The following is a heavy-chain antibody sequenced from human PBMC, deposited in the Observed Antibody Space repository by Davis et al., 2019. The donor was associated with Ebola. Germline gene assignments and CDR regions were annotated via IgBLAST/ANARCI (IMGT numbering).Heavy chain of an antibody. CDR2: IIPIFGTA. J-gene: IGHJ4*02. D-gene: IGHD1-26*01. Sequence: SVKVSCKASGGTFSSYAISWVRQAPGQGLEWMGGIIPIFGTANYAQKFQGRVTITADESTSTAYMELSSLRSEDTAVYYCAREPRENYFFDYWGQGTLVTVSS. CDR3: AREPRENYFFDY. V-gene: IGHV1-69*13. CDR1: GGTFSSYA.